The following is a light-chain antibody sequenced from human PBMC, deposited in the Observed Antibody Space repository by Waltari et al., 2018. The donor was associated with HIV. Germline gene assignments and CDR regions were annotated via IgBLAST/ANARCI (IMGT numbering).Light chain of an antibody. CDR1: SLRKYS. CDR3: DSRDSNDKQHV. V-gene: IGLV3-19*01. CDR2: GRD. Sequence: SSELTQDPAVSVALGQTVRIICRGDSLRKYSANWYKQKPGQAPVVVMYGRDNRPSGIPDRFSGSSSGNTGSLTITGAQAEDEADYYCDSRDSNDKQHVFGTGTKVTV. J-gene: IGLJ1*01.